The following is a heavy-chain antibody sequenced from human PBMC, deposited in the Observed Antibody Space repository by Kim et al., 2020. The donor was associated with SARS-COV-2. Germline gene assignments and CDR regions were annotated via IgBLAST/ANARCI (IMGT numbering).Heavy chain of an antibody. Sequence: GVSLRLSCAASGFTFSSYSMNWVRQAPGKGLEWVSSISSSSSYIYYADSVKGRFTISRDNAKNSLYLQMNSLRAEDTAVYYCASTVGARGVRTYYYYYGMDVWGQGTTVTVSS. CDR2: ISSSSSYI. CDR1: GFTFSSYS. V-gene: IGHV3-21*01. CDR3: ASTVGARGVRTYYYYYGMDV. J-gene: IGHJ6*02. D-gene: IGHD3-10*01.